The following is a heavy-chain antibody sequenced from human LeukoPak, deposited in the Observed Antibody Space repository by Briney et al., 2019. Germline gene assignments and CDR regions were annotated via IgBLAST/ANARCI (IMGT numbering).Heavy chain of an antibody. J-gene: IGHJ3*02. V-gene: IGHV4-59*01. CDR2: IYYSGST. CDR1: GGSISSYY. CDR3: ARATYGDQPTTHDAFDI. D-gene: IGHD4-17*01. Sequence: PSETLSLTCTVSGGSISSYYWSWIRQPPGKGLEWIGYIYYSGSTNYNPSLKILVTISVDPSKNQFSLKLSSVTGAATAVYYCARATYGDQPTTHDAFDIWGQGTMVTVSS.